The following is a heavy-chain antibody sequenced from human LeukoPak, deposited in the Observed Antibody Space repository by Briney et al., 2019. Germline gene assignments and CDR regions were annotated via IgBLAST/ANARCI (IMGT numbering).Heavy chain of an antibody. Sequence: GASVKVSCKASGYTFTSYYMHWVRQAPGQGLEWMGIINPSGGSTSYAQKFQGRVTMTRDMSTSTVYMELSSLRSEDMAVYYCARDRGQWELRGYFDYWGQGTLVTVSS. CDR1: GYTFTSYY. D-gene: IGHD1-26*01. J-gene: IGHJ4*02. V-gene: IGHV1-46*01. CDR3: ARDRGQWELRGYFDY. CDR2: INPSGGST.